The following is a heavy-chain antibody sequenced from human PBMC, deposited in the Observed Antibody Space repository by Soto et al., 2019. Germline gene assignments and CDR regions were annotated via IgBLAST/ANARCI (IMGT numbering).Heavy chain of an antibody. J-gene: IGHJ5*02. CDR1: GFTFSSYS. CDR2: ISSSSSTI. V-gene: IGHV3-48*02. CDR3: ARGGGSLNWFDP. Sequence: EVQLVESGGGLVQPGGSLRLSCAASGFTFSSYSMNWVRQAPGKGLEWVSYISSSSSTIYYADSVKGRFTISRDNAKTSLDLQMNSLRDEDTAVYYCARGGGSLNWFDPWGQGTLVTVSS. D-gene: IGHD1-26*01.